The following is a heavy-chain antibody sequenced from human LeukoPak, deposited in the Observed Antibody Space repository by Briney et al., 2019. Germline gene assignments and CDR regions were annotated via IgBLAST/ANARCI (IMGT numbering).Heavy chain of an antibody. D-gene: IGHD4-17*01. CDR1: GYTFTGYY. CDR2: INPNSGDT. Sequence: ASVKVSCKASGYTFTGYYIHWVRQAPGQGLEWMGWINPNSGDTHYAQKFQGRVTMTRDTSISTAYMDLNSLISDDTAVYYCARDDSSIDYGDYVSWFDPWGQGTLVTVSS. V-gene: IGHV1-2*02. J-gene: IGHJ5*02. CDR3: ARDDSSIDYGDYVSWFDP.